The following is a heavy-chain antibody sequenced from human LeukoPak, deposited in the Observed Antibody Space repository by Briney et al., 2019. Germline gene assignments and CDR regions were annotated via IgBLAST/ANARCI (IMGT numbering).Heavy chain of an antibody. D-gene: IGHD3-9*01. V-gene: IGHV1-2*02. CDR2: INPNSGGT. Sequence: ASVKVSCKASGYTFTGYYMHWVGQAPGQGLEWRGWINPNSGGTNYAQKFQGRVTMTRDTSISKAYMELSRLRSDDTAVYYCASQGYDILTGYSYMDVWGKGTTVTVSS. CDR1: GYTFTGYY. CDR3: ASQGYDILTGYSYMDV. J-gene: IGHJ6*03.